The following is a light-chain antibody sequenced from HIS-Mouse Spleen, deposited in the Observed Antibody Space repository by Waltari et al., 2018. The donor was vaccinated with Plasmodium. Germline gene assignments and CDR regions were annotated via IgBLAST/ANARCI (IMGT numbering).Light chain of an antibody. J-gene: IGKJ1*01. V-gene: IGKV1D-8*02. CDR2: AAS. Sequence: AIWMTQSPSLLPAATGDRVKLSCRMSQGISIYLAWYQQKPGKAPELLIYAASTLQSGVPSRFSGSGSGTDFTLTISCLQSEDFATYYCQQYYSFPQTFGQGTKVEIK. CDR1: QGISIY. CDR3: QQYYSFPQT.